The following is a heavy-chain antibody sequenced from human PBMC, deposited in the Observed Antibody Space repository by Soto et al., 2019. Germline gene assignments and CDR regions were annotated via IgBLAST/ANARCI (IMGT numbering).Heavy chain of an antibody. CDR1: GFTFSSYA. CDR3: XXXXXGDXAYDXXDI. CDR2: ISGSGGST. J-gene: IGHJ3*02. Sequence: EVQLLXSGGGLVQPGXSLXLSCAASGFTFSSYAMSWVRQAPGKGLEWVSAISGSGGSTYYADSVKGRFTXSXXXSKXXXXXXXXXXXXXXXXXXXCXXXXXGDXAYDXXDIWGQGTMVTVSS. V-gene: IGHV3-23*01. D-gene: IGHD4-17*01.